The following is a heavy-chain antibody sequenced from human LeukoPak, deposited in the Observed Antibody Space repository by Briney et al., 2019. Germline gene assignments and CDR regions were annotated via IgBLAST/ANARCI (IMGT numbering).Heavy chain of an antibody. V-gene: IGHV4-4*07. CDR2: IYTSGST. J-gene: IGHJ3*02. CDR1: GGSIGSYY. Sequence: PSETLSLTCTVSGGSIGSYYWSWIRQPAGKGLEWIGRIYTSGSTNYNPSLKSRVTMSVDTSKNQFSLKLSSVTAADTAVYYCARDGPIVVVTATYDAFDIWGQGTMVTVSS. D-gene: IGHD2-21*02. CDR3: ARDGPIVVVTATYDAFDI.